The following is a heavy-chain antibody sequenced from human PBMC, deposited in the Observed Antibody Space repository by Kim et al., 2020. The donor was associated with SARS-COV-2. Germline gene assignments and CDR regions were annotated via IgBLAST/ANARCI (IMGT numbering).Heavy chain of an antibody. J-gene: IGHJ3*01. CDR1: GFTFSSYW. CDR3: ARDARPALSRGTFDF. V-gene: IGHV3-7*05. Sequence: GGSLRLSCAASGFTFSSYWMTWVRQAPGKGLEWVAIIKENGSEKYYVDSVKGRFTISRDNAKSSLYLQMNSLGVEDTAVYYCARDARPALSRGTFDFWGQGTRDTVSS. CDR2: IKENGSEK.